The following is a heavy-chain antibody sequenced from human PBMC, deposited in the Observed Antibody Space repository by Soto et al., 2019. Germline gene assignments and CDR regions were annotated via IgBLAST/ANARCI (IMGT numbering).Heavy chain of an antibody. J-gene: IGHJ4*02. Sequence: SVKVSCKASGGTFSSYAIRWVRQAPGQGLEWMGGIIPIFGTANYAQKFQGRVTITADESTSTAYMELSSLRSEDTAVYYCAGDIVLVPAARLGYWGQGTLVTVSS. CDR2: IIPIFGTA. V-gene: IGHV1-69*13. D-gene: IGHD2-2*01. CDR3: AGDIVLVPAARLGY. CDR1: GGTFSSYA.